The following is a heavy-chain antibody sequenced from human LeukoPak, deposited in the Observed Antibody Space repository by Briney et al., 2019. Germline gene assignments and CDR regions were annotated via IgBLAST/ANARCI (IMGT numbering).Heavy chain of an antibody. J-gene: IGHJ4*02. CDR3: ARHPRDTALFTIDY. D-gene: IGHD5-18*01. Sequence: GRSLRLSCAAFDFTFSNYAMSWVRQSPGKGLEWVSGTSGSGGSRYYPDSVKGRFTISRDNSKNTLSLEMNSLRAEDTAVYYCARHPRDTALFTIDYWGQGTLVTVSS. CDR1: DFTFSNYA. CDR2: TSGSGGSR. V-gene: IGHV3-23*01.